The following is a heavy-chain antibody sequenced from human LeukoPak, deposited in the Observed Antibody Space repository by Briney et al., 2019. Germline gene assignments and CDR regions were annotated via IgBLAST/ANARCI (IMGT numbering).Heavy chain of an antibody. J-gene: IGHJ4*02. D-gene: IGHD3-10*01. V-gene: IGHV3-48*04. CDR1: GFTFSTHS. CDR2: INSSSTTI. Sequence: GGSLRLSCAASGFTFSTHSMSWVRQAPGKGLEWVSYINSSSTTIYYADSVKGRFTISRDNAKHLLYLQMSSLSAEDTATYYCARETMVRGVILDSWGQGTLVTVSS. CDR3: ARETMVRGVILDS.